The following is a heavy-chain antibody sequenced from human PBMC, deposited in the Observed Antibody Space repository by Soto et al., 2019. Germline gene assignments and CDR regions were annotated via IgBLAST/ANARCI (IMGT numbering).Heavy chain of an antibody. D-gene: IGHD3-3*01. CDR2: INPIFDTA. CDR1: GGTFSSYA. Sequence: QVQLVQSGAAVKKPGSSVKVSCKASGGTFSSYAISWVRQAPGQGLEWLGGINPIFDTANYAQKFQGRATITADESTGTAYMELSSLRSEDTAVYYCAAEYYDCWSGYSVWFDPWGQGTPVTVSS. V-gene: IGHV1-69*12. CDR3: AAEYYDCWSGYSVWFDP. J-gene: IGHJ5*02.